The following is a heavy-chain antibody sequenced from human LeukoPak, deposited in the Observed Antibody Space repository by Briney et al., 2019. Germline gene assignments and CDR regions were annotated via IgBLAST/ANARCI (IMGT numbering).Heavy chain of an antibody. D-gene: IGHD1-26*01. CDR3: AKDGDTMSGTYYYDMDV. CDR2: ISSSGSTI. Sequence: GGSLRLSCAASGFTFSSYEMNWVRQAPGKGLEWVSYISSSGSTIYYADSVKGRFTISRDNAKNSLYLQMNSLRAEDTAVYYCAKDGDTMSGTYYYDMDVWGKGTTVTIS. V-gene: IGHV3-48*03. CDR1: GFTFSSYE. J-gene: IGHJ6*03.